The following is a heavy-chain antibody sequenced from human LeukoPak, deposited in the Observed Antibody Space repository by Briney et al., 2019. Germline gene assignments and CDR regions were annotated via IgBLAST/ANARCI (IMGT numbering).Heavy chain of an antibody. CDR3: ARDRYDSSGYLDY. J-gene: IGHJ4*02. CDR1: GFTVSSNY. CDR2: IYSGGST. D-gene: IGHD3-22*01. Sequence: GSLRLSCAASGFTVSSNYMSWVRQAPGKGLEWVSVIYSGGSTYYADSVKGRFTISRDNAKNSLYLQMNSLRAEDTAVYYCARDRYDSSGYLDYWGQGTLVTVSS. V-gene: IGHV3-66*01.